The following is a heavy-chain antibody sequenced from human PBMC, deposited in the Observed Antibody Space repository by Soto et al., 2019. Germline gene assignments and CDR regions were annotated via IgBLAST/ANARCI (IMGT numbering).Heavy chain of an antibody. J-gene: IGHJ4*02. V-gene: IGHV4-59*01. CDR3: ARTEGRQDFWSGFSYHFDY. D-gene: IGHD3-3*01. CDR2: IHYSGST. CDR1: GGSISSYY. Sequence: PSETLSLTCTVSGGSISSYYWTWIRQPPGKGLEWIGFIHYSGSTNYNPSLKSRVTISLDTSKNQFSLKLSSVTAADTAVYYCARTEGRQDFWSGFSYHFDYWGQGTLVTGSS.